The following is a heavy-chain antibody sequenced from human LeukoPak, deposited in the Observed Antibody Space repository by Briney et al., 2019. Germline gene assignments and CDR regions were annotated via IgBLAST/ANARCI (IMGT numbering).Heavy chain of an antibody. D-gene: IGHD1-26*01. Sequence: ASVKVSCKASGYTFTSYAMHWVRQAPGQRPEWMGWINAGKGNTKYSQKFQGRVTMTRDTSTSTVYMELSSLRSQDTAVYYCAREVGIRGHFDYWGRGTPVTVSS. CDR2: INAGKGNT. J-gene: IGHJ4*02. CDR3: AREVGIRGHFDY. V-gene: IGHV1-3*01. CDR1: GYTFTSYA.